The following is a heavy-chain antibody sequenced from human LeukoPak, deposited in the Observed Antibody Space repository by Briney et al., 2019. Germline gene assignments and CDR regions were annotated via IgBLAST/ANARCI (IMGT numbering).Heavy chain of an antibody. D-gene: IGHD5-18*01. CDR2: ISYSWTT. CDR3: ARHRHSHHYDY. V-gene: IGHV4-39*01. J-gene: IGHJ4*02. CDR1: GGSISSSSSDYY. Sequence: SETLSLTCTVSGGSISSSSSDYYWGWVRQPPGKGLEWIGSISYSWTTYYNPSLKSRVTISADTSNNQFSLKLTSLTAADTAVYYCARHRHSHHYDYWGQGTLVTVSS.